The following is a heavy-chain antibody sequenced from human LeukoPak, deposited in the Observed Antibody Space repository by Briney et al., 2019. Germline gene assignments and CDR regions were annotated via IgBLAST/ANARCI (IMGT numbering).Heavy chain of an antibody. CDR2: ISWNSGSI. CDR3: AELGITMIGGV. J-gene: IGHJ6*04. V-gene: IGHV3-9*01. Sequence: GRSLRLSCAASGFTFDDYAMHWVRQAPGKGLEWVSGISWNSGSIGYADSVKGRFTISRDNAKNSLYLQMNSLRAEDTAVYYCAELGITMIGGVWGKGTTVTISS. D-gene: IGHD3-10*02. CDR1: GFTFDDYA.